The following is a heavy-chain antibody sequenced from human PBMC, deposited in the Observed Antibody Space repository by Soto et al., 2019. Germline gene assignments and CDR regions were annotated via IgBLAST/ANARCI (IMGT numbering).Heavy chain of an antibody. J-gene: IGHJ4*02. CDR2: IWYDGGNK. CDR1: GFTVSSYS. CDR3: AKEYAPRITIFGVVISGLYY. D-gene: IGHD3-3*01. V-gene: IGHV3-30*02. Sequence: GGSLRLYCAASGFTVSSYSMNWVRQAPGKGLEWVAVIWYDGGNKYYADSVKGRFTISRDNSKNTLYLQMNSLRAEDTAVYYCAKEYAPRITIFGVVISGLYYWGQGTLVTVSS.